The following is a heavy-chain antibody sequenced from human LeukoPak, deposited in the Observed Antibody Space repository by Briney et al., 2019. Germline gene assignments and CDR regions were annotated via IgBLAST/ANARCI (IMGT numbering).Heavy chain of an antibody. CDR1: GFTFSSYA. CDR2: ISGSGGST. CDR3: AREVGDSSGYYLGYFQH. V-gene: IGHV3-23*01. Sequence: PGGSLRLSCAASGFTFSSYAMSWVRQAPGKGLEWVSAISGSGGSTYYADSVKGRFTISRDNAKNSLYLQMNSLRAEDTAVYYCAREVGDSSGYYLGYFQHWGQGTLVTVSS. J-gene: IGHJ1*01. D-gene: IGHD3-22*01.